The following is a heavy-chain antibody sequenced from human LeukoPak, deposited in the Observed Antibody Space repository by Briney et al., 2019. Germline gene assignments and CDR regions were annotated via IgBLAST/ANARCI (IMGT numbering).Heavy chain of an antibody. Sequence: GGSLRLSCAASGFTFSSYAMHWVRQAPGRGLEWVAVISYDGSNKYYADSVKGRFTISRDNSKNTLYLQMNSLRAEDTAVYYCARDRLVRGVIDAFDIWGQGTMVTVSS. J-gene: IGHJ3*02. CDR3: ARDRLVRGVIDAFDI. D-gene: IGHD3-10*01. V-gene: IGHV3-30-3*01. CDR2: ISYDGSNK. CDR1: GFTFSSYA.